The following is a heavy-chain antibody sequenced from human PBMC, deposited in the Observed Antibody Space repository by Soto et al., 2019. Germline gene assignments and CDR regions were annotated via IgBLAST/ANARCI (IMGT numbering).Heavy chain of an antibody. J-gene: IGHJ5*02. V-gene: IGHV3-23*01. CDR3: AKNQGVELVPLATVDWFDP. Sequence: GGSLRLSCAASGFTFSTSAMTWFRQAPGKGLEWVSTTGLNGRTTYYADSVKGRFTISRDNSKSTVYLELNNLSAEDTAVYHCAKNQGVELVPLATVDWFDPWGQGSVVTVSS. D-gene: IGHD1-26*01. CDR2: TGLNGRTT. CDR1: GFTFSTSA.